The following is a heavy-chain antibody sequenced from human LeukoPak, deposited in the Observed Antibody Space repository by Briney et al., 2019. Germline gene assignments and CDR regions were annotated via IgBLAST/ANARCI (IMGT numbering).Heavy chain of an antibody. Sequence: GASVKVSCKASGYTFTGYYMHWVRQAPGQGLEWMGWINTNTGNPTYAQGFTGRFVFSLDTSVSTAYLQISSLKAEDTAVYYCARDRESTVTTEPPLEYWGQGTLVTVSS. CDR3: ARDRESTVTTEPPLEY. D-gene: IGHD4-17*01. CDR1: GYTFTGYY. V-gene: IGHV7-4-1*02. CDR2: INTNTGNP. J-gene: IGHJ4*02.